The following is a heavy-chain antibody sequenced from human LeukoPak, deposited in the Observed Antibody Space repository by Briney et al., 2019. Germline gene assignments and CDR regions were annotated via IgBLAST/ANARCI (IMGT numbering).Heavy chain of an antibody. D-gene: IGHD6-13*01. CDR2: ISSSSSYI. Sequence: PGGSLRLSCAASGFTFSSYSMNWVRQAPGKGLEWVSSISSSSSYIYYADSVKGRFTISRDNAKNSLYLQTNSLRAEDTAVYYCARDFKAWYSSSWTDYWGQGTLVTVSS. CDR1: GFTFSSYS. J-gene: IGHJ4*02. V-gene: IGHV3-21*01. CDR3: ARDFKAWYSSSWTDY.